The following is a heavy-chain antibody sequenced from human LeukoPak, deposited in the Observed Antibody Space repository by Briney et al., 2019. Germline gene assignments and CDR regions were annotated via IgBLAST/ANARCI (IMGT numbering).Heavy chain of an antibody. CDR3: ARGAAGYYYYMDV. CDR1: GGSISSYY. Sequence: PSETLSLTCTVSGGSISSYYWSWIRKPPGKGLEWIGYISYNGSTNNNPSLKRRVTISVDTSKNQFSLKLSSVTAADTGVYYWARGAAGYYYYMDVWGKGTTVTVSS. V-gene: IGHV4-59*01. CDR2: ISYNGST. D-gene: IGHD6-13*01. J-gene: IGHJ6*03.